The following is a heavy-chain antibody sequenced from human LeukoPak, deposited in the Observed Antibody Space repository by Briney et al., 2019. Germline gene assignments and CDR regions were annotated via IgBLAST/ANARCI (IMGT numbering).Heavy chain of an antibody. CDR1: GYTFTGYY. D-gene: IGHD3-16*01. CDR3: ARGSMITFGEDY. CDR2: INPNSGGT. V-gene: IGHV1-2*02. Sequence: ASVKVSCKASGYTFTGYYMHWVRQAPGQGLEWMGWINPNSGGTDYAQKFQGRVTMTRNTSISTAYMELSSLRSEDTAVYYCARGSMITFGEDYWGQGTLVTVSS. J-gene: IGHJ4*02.